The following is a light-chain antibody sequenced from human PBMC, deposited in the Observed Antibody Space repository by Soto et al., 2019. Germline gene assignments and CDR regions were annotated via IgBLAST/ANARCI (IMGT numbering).Light chain of an antibody. J-gene: IGKJ4*01. V-gene: IGKV4-1*01. CDR2: WAS. Sequence: DIVMTQSPDSLAVSLGERATINCKSSQNLLYSSNNRNYFAWYQQKPGHPPKLLIHWASTRASGVPDRFSGSGSGTDFTLTISSLQAEDVAIYYCQQYYAKPLTFGGGTKLEIK. CDR3: QQYYAKPLT. CDR1: QNLLYSSNNRNY.